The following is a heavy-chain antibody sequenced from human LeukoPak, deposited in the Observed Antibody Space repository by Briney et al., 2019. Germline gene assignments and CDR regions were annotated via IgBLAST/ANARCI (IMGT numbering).Heavy chain of an antibody. D-gene: IGHD3-16*01. V-gene: IGHV1-2*06. CDR1: GYTFTDYY. CDR2: INPNSGAA. Sequence: ASVKVSCMASGYTFTDYYMRYVRQAPGQGLEWMGRINPNSGAADYAQTFQGRVTMTRDTSISTAYMDLSSLKSYDTAVYYCARESWGRKDAFDIWGEGATVTVSS. CDR3: ARESWGRKDAFDI. J-gene: IGHJ3*02.